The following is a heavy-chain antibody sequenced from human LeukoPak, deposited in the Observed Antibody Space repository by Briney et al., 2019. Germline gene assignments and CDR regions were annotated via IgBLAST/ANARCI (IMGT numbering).Heavy chain of an antibody. J-gene: IGHJ6*02. D-gene: IGHD3-10*01. CDR1: GFTFSSYG. Sequence: GGSLRLSCAASGFTFSSYGIHWVRQAPGKGLEWVALPSYDGTDTYYADSVKGRYTISRDNTKNTLSLQMNSLRPEDTAVYYCARGYGSGVYYYYGMDVWGQGTTVTVSS. V-gene: IGHV3-30*03. CDR2: PSYDGTDT. CDR3: ARGYGSGVYYYYGMDV.